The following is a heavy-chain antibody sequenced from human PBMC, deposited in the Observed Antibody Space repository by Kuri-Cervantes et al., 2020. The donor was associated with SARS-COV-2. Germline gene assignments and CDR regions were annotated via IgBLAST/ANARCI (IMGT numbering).Heavy chain of an antibody. Sequence: GESLKISCAASGFTFSSYGMHWVRQAPGKGLEWVAVIWYDGSNKYYADSVKGRFTISRDNSKNTLYLQMNSLRAEDTAVYYCAKWDVIVVVAAPELHYWGQGTLVTVSS. J-gene: IGHJ4*02. CDR2: IWYDGSNK. D-gene: IGHD2-15*01. V-gene: IGHV3-33*06. CDR1: GFTFSSYG. CDR3: AKWDVIVVVAAPELHY.